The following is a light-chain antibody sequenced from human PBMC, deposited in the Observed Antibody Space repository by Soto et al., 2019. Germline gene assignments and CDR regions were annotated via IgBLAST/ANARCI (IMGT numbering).Light chain of an antibody. J-gene: IGLJ1*01. Sequence: QSALTQPVSVSGSLGQSITISCTGTSSDVGGYNYVSWYQQHPGKAPKLMIYDVSNRPSGVSNRFSGSKSGNTASLTISGLQAEDEADYYCSSYTSSSLYVFGTGT. CDR2: DVS. CDR1: SSDVGGYNY. CDR3: SSYTSSSLYV. V-gene: IGLV2-14*01.